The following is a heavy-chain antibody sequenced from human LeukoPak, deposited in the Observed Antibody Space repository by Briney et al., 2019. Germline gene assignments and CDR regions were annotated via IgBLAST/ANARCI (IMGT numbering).Heavy chain of an antibody. CDR1: GGSVSSGSYY. D-gene: IGHD3-9*01. V-gene: IGHV4-61*01. Sequence: AETLRLSCTVSGGSVSSGSYYWICIRQPPGEGLEWIGFIYSSGSTNYNPSLKSRVTISVDTSKNQFSLKLSSVTAADTAVYYCARDILTGCYGIDDSGQGTPVTVSS. CDR2: IYSSGST. J-gene: IGHJ6*02. CDR3: ARDILTGCYGIDD.